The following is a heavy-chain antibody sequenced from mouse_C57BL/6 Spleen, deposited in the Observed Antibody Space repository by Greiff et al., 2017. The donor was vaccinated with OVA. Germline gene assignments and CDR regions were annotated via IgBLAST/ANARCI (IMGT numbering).Heavy chain of an antibody. Sequence: VQLQQPGAELVRPGSSVKLSCKASGYTFTSYWMDWVKQRPGQGLEWIGNIYPSDSETKYNQKFKDKATLTVDKSSSTAYMQLSRLTSEDSAVYYCARNYGSSHYFDDWGQGTTLTVSS. J-gene: IGHJ2*01. CDR1: GYTFTSYW. V-gene: IGHV1-61*01. CDR2: IYPSDSET. D-gene: IGHD1-1*01. CDR3: ARNYGSSHYFDD.